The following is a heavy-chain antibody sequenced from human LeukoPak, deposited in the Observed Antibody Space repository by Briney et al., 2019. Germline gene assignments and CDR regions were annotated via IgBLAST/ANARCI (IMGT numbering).Heavy chain of an antibody. CDR1: GFTFSSHG. J-gene: IGHJ4*02. CDR3: ARVTYGSGTYGVFDY. CDR2: FSGRCDNT. Sequence: GGSLRLSCAATGFTFSSHGMSGLHQAPGKGLDWVSIFSGRCDNTYSADSVKGRFTSSQDNSKHTLELQKNSRSGDHHAVYYCARVTYGSGTYGVFDYWGQGTLVSVSP. D-gene: IGHD3-10*01. V-gene: IGHV3-23*01.